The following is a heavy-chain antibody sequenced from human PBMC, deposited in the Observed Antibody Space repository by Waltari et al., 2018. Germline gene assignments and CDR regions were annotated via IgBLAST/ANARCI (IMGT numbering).Heavy chain of an antibody. V-gene: IGHV3-9*01. CDR1: GFAFVGYA. CDR2: ISWSGANI. CDR3: AKDRPLGRYFDFLSPTLDC. J-gene: IGHJ4*02. Sequence: EVQLVESGGGLVQPGRSLRLSCAASGFAFVGYAMYWVRQAPGKGLEWVSGISWSGANIDYADSVKGRFTISRDNAKNSLYLQMNSLRSEDTAVYYCAKDRPLGRYFDFLSPTLDCWGQGTLVTVSS. D-gene: IGHD3-9*01.